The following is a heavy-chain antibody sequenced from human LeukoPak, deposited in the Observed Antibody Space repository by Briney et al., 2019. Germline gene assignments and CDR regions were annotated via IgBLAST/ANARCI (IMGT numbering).Heavy chain of an antibody. D-gene: IGHD3-10*01. Sequence: PGRSLRLSCAASGXTFSSYGMHWVRQAPGKGLEWVAVISYDGSNTYYADSVKGRFTISRDNSKNMLYLQMNSLRAEDTAVYYCAKPYYYGSRSYMDYWGQGILVTVSS. CDR2: ISYDGSNT. V-gene: IGHV3-30*18. CDR1: GXTFSSYG. CDR3: AKPYYYGSRSYMDY. J-gene: IGHJ4*02.